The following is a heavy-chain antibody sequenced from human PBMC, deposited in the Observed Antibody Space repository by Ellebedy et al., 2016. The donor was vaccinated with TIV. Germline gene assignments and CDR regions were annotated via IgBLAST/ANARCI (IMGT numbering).Heavy chain of an antibody. D-gene: IGHD5-18*01. CDR3: ARVGYSYGLEYYYYGMDV. Sequence: GESLKISCAASGFTFSSYSMNWVRQAPGKGLEWVSYISSSSSTIYYADSVKGRFTISRDNAKNSLYLQMNSLRAEDTAVYYCARVGYSYGLEYYYYGMDVWGQGTTVTVSS. CDR2: ISSSSSTI. J-gene: IGHJ6*02. V-gene: IGHV3-48*04. CDR1: GFTFSSYS.